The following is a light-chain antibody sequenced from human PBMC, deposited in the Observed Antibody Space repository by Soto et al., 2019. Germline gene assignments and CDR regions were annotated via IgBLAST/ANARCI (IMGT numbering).Light chain of an antibody. V-gene: IGKV3-15*01. CDR3: QQYNSWPRT. J-gene: IGKJ1*01. CDR1: QSVNSN. Sequence: IVTTHSPATLSVSPAQMATLSFRASQSVNSNLAWYQQKPGQAPRLLIYGASSRATGIPARFSGSGSGTEFTLTITSLQSEDFAVYYCQQYNSWPRTFGQGTQLDIK. CDR2: GAS.